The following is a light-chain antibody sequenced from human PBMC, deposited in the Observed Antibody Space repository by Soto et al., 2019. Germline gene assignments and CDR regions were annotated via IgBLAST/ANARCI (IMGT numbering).Light chain of an antibody. CDR2: ASS. CDR1: SSDVGSYNY. V-gene: IGLV2-14*01. J-gene: IGLJ1*01. Sequence: ALTQPASVSGSPGQSITISCTGTSSDVGSYNYVSWYQQHPGKAPRLMIYASSNRPSGVSHRFSGSRSGNTASLTISGLQAEDEADYFCSSYTSGSTLYVFGSGTKVTVL. CDR3: SSYTSGSTLYV.